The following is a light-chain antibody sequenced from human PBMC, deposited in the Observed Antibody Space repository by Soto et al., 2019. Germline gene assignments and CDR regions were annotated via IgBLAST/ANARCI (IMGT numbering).Light chain of an antibody. CDR2: ASS. CDR1: SSDVGSYNY. V-gene: IGLV2-14*01. J-gene: IGLJ1*01. Sequence: ALTQPASVSGSPGQSITISCTGTSSDVGSYNYVSWYQQHPGKAPRLMIYASSNRPSGVSHRFSGSRSGNTASLTISGLQAEDEADYFCSSYTSGSTLYVFGSGTKVTVL. CDR3: SSYTSGSTLYV.